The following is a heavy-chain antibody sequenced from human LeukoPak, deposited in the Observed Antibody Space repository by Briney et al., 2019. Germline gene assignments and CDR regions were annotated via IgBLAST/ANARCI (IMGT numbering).Heavy chain of an antibody. V-gene: IGHV4-34*01. D-gene: IGHD3-3*01. CDR3: ARAVRFFEWLLYVSSPLRYFDY. J-gene: IGHJ4*02. CDR2: INHSGST. CDR1: GGAFSGYY. Sequence: SETLSLTCAVYGGAFSGYYWSWIRQPPGQGLEWIGEINHSGSTNYNPSLKSRVTISVDTSKNQFSLKLSSVTAADTAVYYCARAVRFFEWLLYVSSPLRYFDYWGQGTLVTVSS.